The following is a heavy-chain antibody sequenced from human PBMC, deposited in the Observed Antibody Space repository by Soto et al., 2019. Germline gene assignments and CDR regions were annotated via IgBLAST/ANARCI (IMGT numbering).Heavy chain of an antibody. CDR2: IYSSGST. D-gene: IGHD2-2*01. Sequence: SETLSLTCSVSGASVYNGGYFWTRLRPLPGKGLERIGYIYSSGSTHHNPPRQRQLHMSLHTSGNQFSRKLPSVTVADPAVYYCSGHRATPGVAVSNWFGPWGQGSLV. CDR3: SGHRATPGVAVSNWFGP. CDR1: GASVYNGGYF. V-gene: IGHV4-31*02. J-gene: IGHJ5*02.